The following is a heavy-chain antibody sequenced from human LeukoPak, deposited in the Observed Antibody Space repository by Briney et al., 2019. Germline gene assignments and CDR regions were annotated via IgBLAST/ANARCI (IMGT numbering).Heavy chain of an antibody. J-gene: IGHJ4*02. CDR3: ARDSSSKILRYFDWETDY. CDR2: ISYDGSNK. V-gene: IGHV3-30-3*01. CDR1: GFTFSSYA. D-gene: IGHD3-9*01. Sequence: GESLRLSCAASGFTFSSYAMHWVRQAPGKGLEWVAVISYDGSNKYYADSVKGRCTISRDNSKNTLYLQMNSLRAEETAVYYCARDSSSKILRYFDWETDYWGQGTLVTVSS.